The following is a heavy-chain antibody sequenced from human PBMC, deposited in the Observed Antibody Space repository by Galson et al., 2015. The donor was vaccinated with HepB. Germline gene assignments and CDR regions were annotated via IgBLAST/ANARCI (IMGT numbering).Heavy chain of an antibody. D-gene: IGHD6-19*01. CDR1: GFTFSTYA. V-gene: IGHV3-30-3*01. CDR2: ISYDGSNK. Sequence: SLRLSCAASGFTFSTYAMHWVRQAPGKGLEWVAVISYDGSNKYYADSVKGRFTISRDNSKNTLYLQMNSLIEDTAVYYCSRDLGSGCPFDYWGQGILVTVSS. CDR3: SRDLGSGCPFDY. J-gene: IGHJ4*02.